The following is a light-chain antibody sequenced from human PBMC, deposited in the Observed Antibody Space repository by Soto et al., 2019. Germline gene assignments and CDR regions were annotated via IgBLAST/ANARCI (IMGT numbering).Light chain of an antibody. CDR2: GAS. V-gene: IGKV3-20*01. J-gene: IGKJ4*01. CDR3: QQYGSSPAT. CDR1: QSVSSSY. Sequence: EIVLTQSPGTLSLSPGKRATLSCRASQSVSSSYLAWYQQKPGQAPRLLIYGASSRATGIPDRFSGSGSGTDFTLTISRLEPEDFAVYYCQQYGSSPATFGGGTKVEIK.